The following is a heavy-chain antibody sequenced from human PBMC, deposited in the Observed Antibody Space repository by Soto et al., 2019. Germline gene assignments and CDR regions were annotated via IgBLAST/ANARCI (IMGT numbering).Heavy chain of an antibody. Sequence: GESLKISCKCSGYSFTSYWIVLVRQMPGKGLEWMGIIYPGDSDTRYSPSFQGQVTISADKSISTAYLQWSSLKASDTAMYYCARTSAAGKYYYGMDVWGQGTTVTVSS. D-gene: IGHD6-13*01. CDR3: ARTSAAGKYYYGMDV. CDR1: GYSFTSYW. J-gene: IGHJ6*02. CDR2: IYPGDSDT. V-gene: IGHV5-51*01.